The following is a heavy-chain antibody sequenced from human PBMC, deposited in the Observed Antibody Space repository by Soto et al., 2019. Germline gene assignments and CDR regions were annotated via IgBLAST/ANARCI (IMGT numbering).Heavy chain of an antibody. Sequence: QVQLEQSGDEVKKPGASVKVSCKASGYIFVNYGIAWVRQAPGQGLEWLGCISPYTGNTYYETHLQGRLTLTPDTSTSTAFMDLGTLTSADTAVYYCAMVDLYVTPTPQDVWGQGTTVTVSS. CDR2: ISPYTGNT. V-gene: IGHV1-18*01. D-gene: IGHD3-16*01. CDR3: AMVDLYVTPTPQDV. CDR1: GYIFVNYG. J-gene: IGHJ6*02.